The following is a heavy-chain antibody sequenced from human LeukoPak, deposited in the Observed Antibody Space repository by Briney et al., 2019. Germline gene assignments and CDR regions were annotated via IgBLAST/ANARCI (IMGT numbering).Heavy chain of an antibody. Sequence: GESLKISCKGSGYSFTSYWIGWVRQMPGKGLEWMGIIYPGDSDTRYSPSFQGQVTISADKSISTAYLQWSSLKASDTAMYYCARSYDSSGYYYSWFDPWGQGTLVTVSS. CDR3: ARSYDSSGYYYSWFDP. CDR1: GYSFTSYW. V-gene: IGHV5-51*01. J-gene: IGHJ5*02. CDR2: IYPGDSDT. D-gene: IGHD3-22*01.